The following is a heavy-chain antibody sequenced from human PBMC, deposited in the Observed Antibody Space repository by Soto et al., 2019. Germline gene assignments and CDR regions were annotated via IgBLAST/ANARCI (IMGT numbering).Heavy chain of an antibody. CDR1: GGSFSGYF. CDR2: INHSGIT. CDR3: VRGPYNYNSRYFDY. Sequence: SETLSLTCTVSGGSFSGYFWTWIRQPPGKGLEWLAEINHSGITNYNPSVESRVSMSVDTSKNQFSLRLYSVTAADTAVYYCVRGPYNYNSRYFDYWGQGTLVTVS. D-gene: IGHD1-1*01. J-gene: IGHJ4*02. V-gene: IGHV4-34*01.